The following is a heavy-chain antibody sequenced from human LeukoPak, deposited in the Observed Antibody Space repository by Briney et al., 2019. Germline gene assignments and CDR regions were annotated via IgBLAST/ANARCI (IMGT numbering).Heavy chain of an antibody. CDR2: ISSGSSYI. J-gene: IGHJ3*02. D-gene: IGHD2-2*02. CDR1: GFTFSSYS. Sequence: GGSLRLSCAASGFTFSSYSMNWVRQAPGKGLEWVSSISSGSSYIYYADSVKGRFTISRDNAKNSLYLQMNSLRAEDTAVYYCASEEYCSSTSCYKAFDIWGQGTMVTVSS. CDR3: ASEEYCSSTSCYKAFDI. V-gene: IGHV3-21*01.